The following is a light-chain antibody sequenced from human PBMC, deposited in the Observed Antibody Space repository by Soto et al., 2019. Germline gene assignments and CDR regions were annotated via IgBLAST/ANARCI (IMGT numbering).Light chain of an antibody. CDR3: HTWGTGIQV. Sequence: QSVLTQSPSASACLGASVKLTCTLSSGHSNYAIAWHQQQPEKGPRHLMRINSDGTRIKGDGIPDRFSGSSSGAERYLTISGLQSEEEAADDCHTWGTGIQVFGTGTKLTVL. CDR1: SGHSNYA. CDR2: INSDGTR. V-gene: IGLV4-69*01. J-gene: IGLJ1*01.